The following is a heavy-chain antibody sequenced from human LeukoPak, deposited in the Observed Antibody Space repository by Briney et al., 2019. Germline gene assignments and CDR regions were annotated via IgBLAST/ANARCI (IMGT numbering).Heavy chain of an antibody. V-gene: IGHV1-8*01. CDR1: GYTFTSYD. Sequence: ASVKVSCKASGYTFTSYDINWVRQATGQGLEWMGWMNPNSGNTGYAQKFQGRVTMTRNTSISTAYMELSSLRSDDTAVYYCARGRAAYSGSSGDYWGQGTLVTVSS. CDR2: MNPNSGNT. D-gene: IGHD1-26*01. J-gene: IGHJ4*02. CDR3: ARGRAAYSGSSGDY.